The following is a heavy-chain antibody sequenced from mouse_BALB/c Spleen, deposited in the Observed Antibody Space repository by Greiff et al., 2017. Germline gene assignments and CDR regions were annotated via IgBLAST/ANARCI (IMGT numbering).Heavy chain of an antibody. J-gene: IGHJ4*01. CDR1: GFNIKDTY. D-gene: IGHD2-3*01. V-gene: IGHV14-3*02. CDR2: IDPANGNT. CDR3: ATYEGAMDY. Sequence: DVKLVESGAELVKPGASVKLSCTASGFNIKDTYMHWVKQRPEQGLEWIGRIDPANGNTKYDPKFQGKATITADTSSNTAYLQLSSLTSEDTAVYYCATYEGAMDYWGQGTSVTVSS.